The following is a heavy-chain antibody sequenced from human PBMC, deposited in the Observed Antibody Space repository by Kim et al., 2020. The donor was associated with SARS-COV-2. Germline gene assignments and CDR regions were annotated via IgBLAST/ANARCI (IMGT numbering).Heavy chain of an antibody. CDR1: GYTFTSYY. J-gene: IGHJ4*02. D-gene: IGHD6-6*01. V-gene: IGHV1-46*01. Sequence: ASVKVSCKASGYTFTSYYMHWVRQAPGQGLEWMGIINPSVGSTSYAQKFQGRVTMTRDTSTSTVYMELSSLRSEDTAVYYCARFRRPGRSIAAFDYWGQGTLVTVSS. CDR3: ARFRRPGRSIAAFDY. CDR2: INPSVGST.